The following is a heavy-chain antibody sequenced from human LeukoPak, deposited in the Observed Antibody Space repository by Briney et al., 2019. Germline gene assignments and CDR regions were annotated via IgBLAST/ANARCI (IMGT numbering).Heavy chain of an antibody. J-gene: IGHJ4*02. CDR2: IDKDGSEK. CDR1: GFTFSNYW. V-gene: IGHV3-7*01. CDR3: ATYTQYFGAPGTDY. Sequence: GGSLRLSCTVSGFTFSNYWTRWVRQAPGKGLEWVANIDKDGSEKRYVDSAKGGFTISRDNTKNSVFLQMTSPGAEQTAVYYCATYTQYFGAPGTDYWGQGTLVTVSS. D-gene: IGHD3-10*01.